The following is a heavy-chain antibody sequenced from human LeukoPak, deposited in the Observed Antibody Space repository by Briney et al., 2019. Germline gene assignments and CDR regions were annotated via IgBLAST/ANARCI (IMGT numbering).Heavy chain of an antibody. Sequence: PSETLSLTCTVSGYSISIGYYWGWIRQPPGKGLEWIGSIYYSGSTYYNPSLKSRVTISVDTSKNQFSLKLSSVTAADTAVYYCARVQWELLVRAPYFDYWGQGTLVTVSS. CDR1: GYSISIGYY. V-gene: IGHV4-38-2*02. D-gene: IGHD1-26*01. CDR3: ARVQWELLVRAPYFDY. CDR2: IYYSGST. J-gene: IGHJ4*02.